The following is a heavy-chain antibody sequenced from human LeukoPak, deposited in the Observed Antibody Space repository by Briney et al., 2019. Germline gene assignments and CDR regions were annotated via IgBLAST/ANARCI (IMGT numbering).Heavy chain of an antibody. J-gene: IGHJ5*02. CDR1: GYTFTSYY. Sequence: ASVKVSCKASGYTFTSYYMHWVRQAPGQGLEWMGIINPSGGSTSYAQKFQGRVTMTRDMSTSTVYMELSSLRSEDTAVYYCARWYLNLIAAAGTDWFDPWGQGTLVTVSS. CDR3: ARWYLNLIAAAGTDWFDP. V-gene: IGHV1-46*01. D-gene: IGHD6-13*01. CDR2: INPSGGST.